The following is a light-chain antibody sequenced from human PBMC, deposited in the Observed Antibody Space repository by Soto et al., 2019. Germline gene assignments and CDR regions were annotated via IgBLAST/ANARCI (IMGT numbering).Light chain of an antibody. CDR2: GGN. V-gene: IGLV1-40*01. CDR1: SSNIGAGFD. Sequence: QAVVTQPPSVSGAPGQRVTISCTGSSSNIGAGFDVHWYKQFPGAAPRLLIYGGNNRPSGVPDRFAGSKSGTSASLAITGLQAEDEADYYCQSFDSNVSVVFGGGTKLTVL. J-gene: IGLJ2*01. CDR3: QSFDSNVSVV.